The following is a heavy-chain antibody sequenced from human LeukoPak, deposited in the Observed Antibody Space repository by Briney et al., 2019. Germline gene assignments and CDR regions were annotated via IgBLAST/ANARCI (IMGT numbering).Heavy chain of an antibody. CDR3: ASPGPYYSETSGYLVF. V-gene: IGHV4-59*01. CDR2: FYNSGSS. Sequence: PSETLSLTCSVSGVSISSFYWTWIQQVPGKGLEWIGYFYNSGSSDYNPSLKSRATFSEDTSKNHFSLSLSAVTAADTAVYYCASPGPYYSETSGYLVFWGQGILVTVSS. CDR1: GVSISSFY. D-gene: IGHD3-22*01. J-gene: IGHJ4*02.